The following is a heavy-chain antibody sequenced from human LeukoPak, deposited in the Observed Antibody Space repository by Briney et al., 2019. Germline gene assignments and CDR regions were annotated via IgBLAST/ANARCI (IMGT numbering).Heavy chain of an antibody. V-gene: IGHV3-30-3*01. CDR1: GFTFSRYA. J-gene: IGHJ4*02. D-gene: IGHD2-15*01. CDR2: ISYDGSNK. CDR3: ANSIRFYCSGGSCSGDGFDY. Sequence: GGSPRLSCAASGFTFSRYAMQWVRQAPGKGMEWVEAISYDGSNKYYADSVKGRFTISRDNSKNTLYLQMNSLIAEDTAVYYCANSIRFYCSGGSCSGDGFDYWGQGTLVIVSS.